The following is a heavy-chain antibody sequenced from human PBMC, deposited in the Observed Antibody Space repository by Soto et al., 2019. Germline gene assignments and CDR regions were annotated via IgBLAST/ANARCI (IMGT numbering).Heavy chain of an antibody. D-gene: IGHD6-19*01. J-gene: IGHJ3*02. CDR2: INPSGGST. Sequence: QVQLVQSGAEVKKPGASVKVSCKASGYTFTSYYMHWVRQAPGQGLEWMGIINPSGGSTSYAQTFQGRVTMTRDTSTSTVYMELSSLRSEDTAVYYCATGYQWPGAFDIWGQGTMVTVSS. CDR1: GYTFTSYY. V-gene: IGHV1-46*03. CDR3: ATGYQWPGAFDI.